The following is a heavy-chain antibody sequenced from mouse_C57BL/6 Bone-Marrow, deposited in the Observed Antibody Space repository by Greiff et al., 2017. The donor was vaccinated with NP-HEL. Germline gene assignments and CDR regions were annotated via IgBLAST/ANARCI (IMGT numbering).Heavy chain of an antibody. CDR2: IDPENGDT. J-gene: IGHJ4*01. Sequence: VQLQQSGAELVRPGASVKLSCTASGFNIKDDYMHWVKQRPEQGLEWIGWIDPENGDTEYASKFQGKATITADTSSNTAYLQLSSLTSEDTAVYYCTLYLLRMDYCGQGTAVTVSS. CDR3: TLYLLRMDY. D-gene: IGHD5-5*01. V-gene: IGHV14-4*01. CDR1: GFNIKDDY.